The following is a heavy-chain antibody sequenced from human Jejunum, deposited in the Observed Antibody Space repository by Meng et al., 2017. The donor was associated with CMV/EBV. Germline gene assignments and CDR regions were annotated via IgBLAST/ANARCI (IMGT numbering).Heavy chain of an antibody. D-gene: IGHD5-24*01. Sequence: GGSFTAYYWSWIRQSPGKGLEWVGNINHSGSTNYNQSLKSQVLMSLDTSKNQFSLRLTSVTAADTALYYCARGLGYGNNINYFDSWGQGILVTVSS. J-gene: IGHJ4*02. CDR2: INHSGST. V-gene: IGHV4-34*01. CDR1: GGSFTAYY. CDR3: ARGLGYGNNINYFDS.